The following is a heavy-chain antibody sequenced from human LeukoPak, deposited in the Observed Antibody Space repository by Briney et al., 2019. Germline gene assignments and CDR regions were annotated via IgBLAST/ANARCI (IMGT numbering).Heavy chain of an antibody. Sequence: GGSLRLSCAASGFTFSSYAMHWVRQAPGKGLEWVAVISYDGSNKYYADSVKGRFTISRDNSKNTLYLQMNSLRAEDTAVYYCAKDVRSDYFDSWGQGTLVTVSS. V-gene: IGHV3-30-3*01. CDR2: ISYDGSNK. J-gene: IGHJ4*02. CDR1: GFTFSSYA. CDR3: AKDVRSDYFDS.